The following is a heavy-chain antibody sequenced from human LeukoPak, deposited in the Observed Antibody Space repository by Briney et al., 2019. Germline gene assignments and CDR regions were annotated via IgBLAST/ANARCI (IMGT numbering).Heavy chain of an antibody. D-gene: IGHD6-13*01. Sequence: ASVKVSCKASGYTFTSYGISWARQAPGQGLEWMGWISAYNGNTNYTQKLQGRVTMTTDTSTSTAYMELRSLRSDDTAVYYCARDRHSNYYYYGMDVWGQGSTVTVSS. CDR2: ISAYNGNT. J-gene: IGHJ6*02. V-gene: IGHV1-18*01. CDR1: GYTFTSYG. CDR3: ARDRHSNYYYYGMDV.